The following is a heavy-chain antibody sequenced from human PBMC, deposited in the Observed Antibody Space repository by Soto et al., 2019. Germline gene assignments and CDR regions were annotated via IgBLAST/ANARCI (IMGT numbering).Heavy chain of an antibody. CDR2: ISAYNGNT. Sequence: GASVKVSCKASGYTFTSYGISWVRQAPGQGLEWMGWISAYNGNTNYAQKLQGRVTMTTDTSTSTAYMELRSLRSDDTAVYYCARDLGSPKVGGSYAFDIWGKGTMVTVSS. CDR3: ARDLGSPKVGGSYAFDI. J-gene: IGHJ3*02. CDR1: GYTFTSYG. D-gene: IGHD1-26*01. V-gene: IGHV1-18*01.